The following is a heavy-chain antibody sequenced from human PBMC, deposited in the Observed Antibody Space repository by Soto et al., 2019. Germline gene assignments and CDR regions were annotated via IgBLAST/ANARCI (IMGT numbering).Heavy chain of an antibody. Sequence: KASETLSLTCTVSGGSFSSDYWTWVRQPAGKGLEWIGRIHISGSTNYNPSLKSRVTMSLEASKNLVSLKLRSVTAADTAVYYCAKGHSGGWPTNWFDPWGQGAPVTVSS. CDR3: AKGHSGGWPTNWFDP. V-gene: IGHV4-4*07. J-gene: IGHJ5*02. D-gene: IGHD2-15*01. CDR2: IHISGST. CDR1: GGSFSSDY.